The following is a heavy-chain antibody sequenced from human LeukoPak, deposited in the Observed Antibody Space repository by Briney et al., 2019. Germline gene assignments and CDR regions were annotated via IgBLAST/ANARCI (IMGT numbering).Heavy chain of an antibody. CDR1: GYTFTGYY. D-gene: IGHD6-13*01. CDR2: INPNSGGT. CDR3: ARESSSSAAAAYYYYGMDV. V-gene: IGHV1-2*04. Sequence: GASVKVSCKASGYTFTGYYMHWVRQAPGQGLEWMGWINPNSGGTNYAQKFQGWVTMTRDTSISTAYMELSRLRSDDTAVYYCARESSSSAAAAYYYYGMDVWGQGTTVTVSS. J-gene: IGHJ6*02.